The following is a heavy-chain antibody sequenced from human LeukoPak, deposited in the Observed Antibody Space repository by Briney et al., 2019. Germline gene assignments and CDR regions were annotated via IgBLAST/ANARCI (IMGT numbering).Heavy chain of an antibody. J-gene: IGHJ4*02. CDR1: GGSISSYY. Sequence: SGTLSLTCAVSGGSISSYYWSWIRQPPGKGLEWLGYIYYSGSTNYNPSLKSRVTISVDTSKNQFSLKLSSVTAADTAVYYCARVRAYYDSSGFDYWGQGTLVTVSS. CDR3: ARVRAYYDSSGFDY. V-gene: IGHV4-59*01. D-gene: IGHD3-22*01. CDR2: IYYSGST.